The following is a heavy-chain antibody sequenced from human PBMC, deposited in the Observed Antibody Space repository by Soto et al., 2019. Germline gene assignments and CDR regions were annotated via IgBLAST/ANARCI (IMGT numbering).Heavy chain of an antibody. CDR1: GFSLRTSEVG. CDR2: IYWNDDK. D-gene: IGHD6-19*01. V-gene: IGHV2-5*01. J-gene: IGHJ5*02. Sequence: KSGPTLVNPTQTLTLTCIFSGFSLRTSEVGVGWIRQPPGKALEWLGFIYWNDDKRYSPSLKSRLTITKDTSKNQVVLTMTNMDPVDTATYYCAKSGSSGWYGWFEPWGQGTLVTVSS. CDR3: AKSGSSGWYGWFEP.